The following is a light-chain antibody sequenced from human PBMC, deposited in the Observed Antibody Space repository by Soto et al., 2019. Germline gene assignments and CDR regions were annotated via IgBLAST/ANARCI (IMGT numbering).Light chain of an antibody. J-gene: IGLJ2*01. V-gene: IGLV6-57*04. CDR2: KDN. CDR3: QSYDSTTPVV. CDR1: SGSIASSY. Sequence: NFMLTQPHSVSEAPGKTVTISCTRSSGSIASSYVQWYQQRPGSAPTTLIFKDNERPSGVPGRFSGSIDRSSNSASLTIAGLKTEDEDDYYCQSYDSTTPVVFGGGTKLTVL.